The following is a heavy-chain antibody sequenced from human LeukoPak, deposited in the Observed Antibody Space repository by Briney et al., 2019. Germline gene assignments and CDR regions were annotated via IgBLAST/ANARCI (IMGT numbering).Heavy chain of an antibody. CDR1: GGSISSSSYY. J-gene: IGHJ4*02. CDR2: IYYSGST. Sequence: SETLSLTCTVSGGSISSSSYYWGWIRQPPGKGLEWIGSIYYSGSTYYNPSLKSRVTISVDTSKNQFSLKLSSVTAADTAVYYCARQDTQGIVVVLYFDYWGQGTLVTVSS. D-gene: IGHD2-2*01. CDR3: ARQDTQGIVVVLYFDY. V-gene: IGHV4-39*01.